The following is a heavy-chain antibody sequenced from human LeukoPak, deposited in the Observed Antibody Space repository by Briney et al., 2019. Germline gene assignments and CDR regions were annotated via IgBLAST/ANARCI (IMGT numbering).Heavy chain of an antibody. CDR1: GYTFTGYY. J-gene: IGHJ6*03. V-gene: IGHV1-69*13. Sequence: GASVKVSCKASGYTFTGYYMHWVRQAPGQGLEWMGGIIPIFGTANYAQKFQGRVTITADESTSTAYMELSSMRSEDTAVYYCAALGRYYYGSGSYTPNPYYYYMDVWGKGTTVTISS. D-gene: IGHD3-10*01. CDR3: AALGRYYYGSGSYTPNPYYYYMDV. CDR2: IIPIFGTA.